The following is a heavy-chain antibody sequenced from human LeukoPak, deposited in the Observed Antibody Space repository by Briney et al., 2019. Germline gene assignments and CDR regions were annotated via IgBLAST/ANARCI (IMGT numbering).Heavy chain of an antibody. J-gene: IGHJ4*02. CDR3: ARELAAAGAIDY. V-gene: IGHV4-30-4*08. D-gene: IGHD6-13*01. CDR2: IYYSGST. Sequence: SETLSLTCTVSGGSISSGDYYWSWLREPPGKGLEWIGYIYYSGSTYYNPSLKSRVTISVDTSKNQFSLKLSSVTAADTAVYYCARELAAAGAIDYWGQGTLVTVSS. CDR1: GGSISSGDYY.